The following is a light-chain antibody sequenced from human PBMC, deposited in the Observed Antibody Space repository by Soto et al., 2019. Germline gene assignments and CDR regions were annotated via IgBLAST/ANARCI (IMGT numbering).Light chain of an antibody. V-gene: IGLV1-51*01. CDR2: DND. CDR1: SSNIGNNY. CDR3: GTWDTSLSAVV. J-gene: IGLJ2*01. Sequence: QSVLTQPPSVSAAPGQKVTISCSGSSSNIGNNYVSWYQQIPGTAPQLLIYDNDERPSGIPDRFSASKSGASATLGITGLQTGDEADYYCGTWDTSLSAVVFGGWTKLTVL.